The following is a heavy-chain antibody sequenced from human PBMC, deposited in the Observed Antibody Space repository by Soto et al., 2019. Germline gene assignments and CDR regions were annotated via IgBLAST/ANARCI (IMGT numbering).Heavy chain of an antibody. CDR2: IYYSGST. D-gene: IGHD2-15*01. Sequence: SETLSLTCTVSGGSISSYYWSCIRQPPGKGLEWIGYIYYSGSTNYNPSLKSRVTISVDTSKNQFSLKLSSVTAADTAVYYCARGQVVAAQHWGQGTLVTVSS. CDR1: GGSISSYY. CDR3: ARGQVVAAQH. V-gene: IGHV4-59*12. J-gene: IGHJ4*02.